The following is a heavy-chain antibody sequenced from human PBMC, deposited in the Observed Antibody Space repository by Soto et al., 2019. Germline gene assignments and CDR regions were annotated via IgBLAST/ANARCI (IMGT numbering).Heavy chain of an antibody. CDR1: GFSLSTSGMC. CDR2: IDWHDDK. Sequence: SGPTLVNPTQTVTLTCTFSGFSLSTSGMCVSWIRQPPGKALEWLARIDWHDDKYYSTSLKTRLTISRDTSKNQVVLTMTNMDPVDTATYYCARTQYCSGTSCYYFDYWGQETLVTVSS. D-gene: IGHD2-2*01. J-gene: IGHJ4*02. V-gene: IGHV2-70*11. CDR3: ARTQYCSGTSCYYFDY.